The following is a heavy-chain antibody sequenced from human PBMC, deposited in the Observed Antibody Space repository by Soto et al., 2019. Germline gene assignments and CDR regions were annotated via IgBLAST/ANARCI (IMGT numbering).Heavy chain of an antibody. CDR1: GGSINSRGYY. Sequence: SETLSLTCTVSGGSINSRGYYWTWIRQHPGKGLEWIGNIYYSGSIHFNPSLKSRLTMLVDTSENQFSLKLTSVTPADTAVYYCARQSESTGYFYGWFDPWGHGTLVTVSS. J-gene: IGHJ5*02. CDR2: IYYSGSI. CDR3: ARQSESTGYFYGWFDP. V-gene: IGHV4-31*03. D-gene: IGHD3-10*01.